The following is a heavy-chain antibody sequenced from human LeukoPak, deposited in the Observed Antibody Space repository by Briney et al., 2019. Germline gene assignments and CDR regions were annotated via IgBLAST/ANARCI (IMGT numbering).Heavy chain of an antibody. J-gene: IGHJ4*02. CDR3: AREGVIAAAAYFDY. D-gene: IGHD6-13*01. CDR2: INWNGGST. Sequence: GGSLRLSCAASGFTFDDYGMCWVRQAPGKGLEWVSGINWNGGSTGYADSVKGRFTISRDNAKNSLYLQMNSLRAEDTALYYCAREGVIAAAAYFDYWGQGTLVTVSS. V-gene: IGHV3-20*04. CDR1: GFTFDDYG.